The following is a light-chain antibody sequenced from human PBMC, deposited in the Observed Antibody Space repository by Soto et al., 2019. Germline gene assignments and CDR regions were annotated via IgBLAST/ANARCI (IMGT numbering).Light chain of an antibody. V-gene: IGKV3-20*01. J-gene: IGKJ4*01. CDR2: GAS. CDR3: QQYDDSSP. Sequence: EVVMTQSPATLSVSPGERATLSCRASQSISSNYLAWYQQKPGQAPRLLIYGASTRATGIPDRFSGSGSGTDFTLTISRLEPEDFAVYHCQQYDDSSPFGRGTKVDIK. CDR1: QSISSNY.